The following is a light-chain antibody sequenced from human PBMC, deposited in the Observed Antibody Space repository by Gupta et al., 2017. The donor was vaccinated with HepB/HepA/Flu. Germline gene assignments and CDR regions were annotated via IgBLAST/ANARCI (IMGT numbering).Light chain of an antibody. CDR1: RSHVGSYNL. CDR2: EVN. CDR3: CSYASTTVV. V-gene: IGLV2-23*02. Sequence: QSALTQPASVSGSPGPPITISCTGTRSHVGSYNLVSWYQQHPGKAPKLMIYEVNKWTSGVSNRFSGSKSGNTASLTISGLQAEDEADYYCCSYASTTVVFGGGTKLTVL. J-gene: IGLJ2*01.